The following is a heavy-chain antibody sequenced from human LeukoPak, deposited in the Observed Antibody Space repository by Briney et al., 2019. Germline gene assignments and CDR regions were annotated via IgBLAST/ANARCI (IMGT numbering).Heavy chain of an antibody. Sequence: PGGSLRLSCAASGFIFISYGIHWVRQAPGKGLEWVAVISKDGSDKKYADSVKGRFIISRDNSKNTLYLQMNSLRAEDTAVYYCAKEYDGYWGQGTLVTVSS. D-gene: IGHD2-8*01. J-gene: IGHJ4*02. V-gene: IGHV3-30*18. CDR1: GFIFISYG. CDR3: AKEYDGY. CDR2: ISKDGSDK.